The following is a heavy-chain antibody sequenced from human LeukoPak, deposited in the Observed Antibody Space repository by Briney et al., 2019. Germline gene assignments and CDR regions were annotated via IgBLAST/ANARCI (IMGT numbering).Heavy chain of an antibody. CDR3: ARETPTGVDY. V-gene: IGHV1-2*06. J-gene: IGHJ4*02. CDR2: INPNSGGT. Sequence: PEGSLKVSFKASRYTFTAYYMHWVRQGPVQGLEWMGRINPNSGGTNYAQKFQGRVTMTRDTYISTAYMELSRLRSDDTAVYYCARETPTGVDYWGQGTLVTVSS. D-gene: IGHD1-14*01. CDR1: RYTFTAYY.